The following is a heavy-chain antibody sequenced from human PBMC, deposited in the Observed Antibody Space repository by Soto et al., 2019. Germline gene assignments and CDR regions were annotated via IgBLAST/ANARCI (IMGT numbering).Heavy chain of an antibody. Sequence: QVQLQESGPGLVKPSQTLSLTCTVSGGSVSTGGYYWSWFRQHPGKGLERIGYISYTGSTIYNPPLQRRVDISVDTSKDQSSLRLSSVTPADTAVYFYARASYYHNRGYSPNFDYWGQRTLVTVST. J-gene: IGHJ4*02. CDR1: GGSVSTGGYY. CDR2: ISYTGST. CDR3: ARASYYHNRGYSPNFDY. V-gene: IGHV4-31*03. D-gene: IGHD3-22*01.